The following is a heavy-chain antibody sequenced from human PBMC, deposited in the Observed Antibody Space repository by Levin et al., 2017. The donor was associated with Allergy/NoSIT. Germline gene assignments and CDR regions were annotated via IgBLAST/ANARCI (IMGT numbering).Heavy chain of an antibody. D-gene: IGHD3-10*01. Sequence: GESLKISCGASGLTFSTYWMNWVRQAPGKGLEWVANINQDGSKINYVDSVKGRFNISRDNAKNSQYLQMNNLRADDTALYYCMSGSGYWGQGTLVTVSS. V-gene: IGHV3-7*01. J-gene: IGHJ4*02. CDR2: INQDGSKI. CDR1: GLTFSTYW. CDR3: MSGSGY.